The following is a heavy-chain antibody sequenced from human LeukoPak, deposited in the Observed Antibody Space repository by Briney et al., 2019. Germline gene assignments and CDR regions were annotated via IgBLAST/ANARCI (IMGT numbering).Heavy chain of an antibody. J-gene: IGHJ3*02. D-gene: IGHD6-13*01. Sequence: SETLSLTCAVYGGSFSSYYWSWIRQPPGKGLEWIGEINHSGSTNYNPSLKSRVTISVDTSKNQFSLKLSPVTAADTAVYYCARDLYSSRTNDAFVIWGQGTMVTVSS. CDR1: GGSFSSYY. CDR2: INHSGST. CDR3: ARDLYSSRTNDAFVI. V-gene: IGHV4-34*01.